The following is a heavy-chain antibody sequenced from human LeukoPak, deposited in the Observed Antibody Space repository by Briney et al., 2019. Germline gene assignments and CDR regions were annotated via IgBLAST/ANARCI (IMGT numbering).Heavy chain of an antibody. D-gene: IGHD4-17*01. Sequence: PSETLSLTCTVSGGSISSYYWSWIRQPPGKGLEWIGYIYYSGSTNYNPSLKSRVTISVDTSKNQFSLKLSSVTAADTAVYYCAKMQGPTPVKNYFDFWGQGTLVTVSS. CDR2: IYYSGST. CDR1: GGSISSYY. CDR3: AKMQGPTPVKNYFDF. V-gene: IGHV4-59*08. J-gene: IGHJ4*02.